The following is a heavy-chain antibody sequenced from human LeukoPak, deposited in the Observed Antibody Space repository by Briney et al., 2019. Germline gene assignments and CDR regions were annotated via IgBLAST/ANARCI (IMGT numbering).Heavy chain of an antibody. CDR1: GFTFSSYG. Sequence: GGSLRLSCAASGFTFSSYGMHWDRQATGKGLKWVAFIRYDGSNKYYADSVKGRFTISRDNSKNTLYLQMNSLRAEDTAVYYCAKDREIQLWLLDYWGQGTLVTVSS. V-gene: IGHV3-30*02. CDR3: AKDREIQLWLLDY. D-gene: IGHD5-18*01. J-gene: IGHJ4*02. CDR2: IRYDGSNK.